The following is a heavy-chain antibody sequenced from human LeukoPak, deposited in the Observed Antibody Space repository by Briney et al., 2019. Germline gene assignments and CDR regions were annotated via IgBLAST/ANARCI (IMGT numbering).Heavy chain of an antibody. J-gene: IGHJ3*02. CDR2: INPSGGTT. V-gene: IGHV1-46*01. D-gene: IGHD6-13*01. CDR1: GYTFTGYY. Sequence: ASVKVSCKASGYTFTGYYMHWVRQAPGQGLEWMGIINPSGGTTNYAQKFQGRVTITADESTSTAYMELSSLGSEDTAVYYCARVPRVVSWVSAFDIWGQGTMVTVSS. CDR3: ARVPRVVSWVSAFDI.